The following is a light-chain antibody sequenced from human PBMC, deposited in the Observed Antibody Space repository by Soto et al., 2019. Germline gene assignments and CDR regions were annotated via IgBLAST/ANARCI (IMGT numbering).Light chain of an antibody. Sequence: QSVLTQPPSVSGAPGQGVTISCTGRSPNIGAGFDVHWYQQLPGTAPKLLIYGNSNRPSGVPDRFSGSRSGTSASLAITGLQAEDEADYYCQSYDSSLTGSKVFGSGTKVTVL. CDR3: QSYDSSLTGSKV. V-gene: IGLV1-40*01. CDR1: SPNIGAGFD. J-gene: IGLJ1*01. CDR2: GNS.